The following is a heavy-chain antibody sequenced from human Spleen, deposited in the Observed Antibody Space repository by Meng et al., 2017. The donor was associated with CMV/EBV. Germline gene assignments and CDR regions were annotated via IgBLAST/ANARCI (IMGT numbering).Heavy chain of an antibody. J-gene: IGHJ4*02. CDR2: ISSSSSTI. CDR1: GFTFSNYA. V-gene: IGHV3-48*04. D-gene: IGHD2-15*01. CDR3: AREGVAFDY. Sequence: GESLKISCAASGFTFSNYAMNWVRQAPGKGLEWVSYISSSSSTIYYADSVKGRFTISRDNAKNSLYLQMNSLRAEETAVYYCAREGVAFDYWGQGTLVTVSS.